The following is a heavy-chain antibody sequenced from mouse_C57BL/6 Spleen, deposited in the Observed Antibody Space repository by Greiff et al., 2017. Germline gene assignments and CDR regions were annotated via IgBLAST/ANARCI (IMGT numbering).Heavy chain of an antibody. CDR2: FYPGSGSI. CDR1: GYTFTEYT. D-gene: IGHD1-1*01. J-gene: IGHJ1*03. Sequence: VKLQQSGAELVKPGASVKLSCKASGYTFTEYTIHWVKQRSGQGLEWIGWFYPGSGSIKYNEKFKDKATLTADKSSSTVYMELSRLTSEDSAVYFCARHEGDYYGSSYGYFDVWGTGTTVTVSS. V-gene: IGHV1-62-2*01. CDR3: ARHEGDYYGSSYGYFDV.